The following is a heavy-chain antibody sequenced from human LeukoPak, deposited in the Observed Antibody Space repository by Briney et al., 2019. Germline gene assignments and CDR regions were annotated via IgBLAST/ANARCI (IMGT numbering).Heavy chain of an antibody. J-gene: IGHJ5*02. Sequence: GGSLRLSCAASGFTFSSYWMHWVRQTPDKGLEWVAFIRYEGNEKFYADSVKGRFTISRDNSKNTLYLEMNSLRVEDTAVYYCAKDLMRDRWFGESWGQGTLVTVSS. CDR1: GFTFSSYW. V-gene: IGHV3-30*02. D-gene: IGHD3-10*01. CDR2: IRYEGNEK. CDR3: AKDLMRDRWFGES.